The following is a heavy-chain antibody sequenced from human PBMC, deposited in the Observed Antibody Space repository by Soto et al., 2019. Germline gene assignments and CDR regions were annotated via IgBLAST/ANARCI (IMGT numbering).Heavy chain of an antibody. Sequence: ASVKVSCKASGYTFTGYYMHWVRQAPGQGLEWMGWINPNSGGTNYAQKFQGRVTMTRDTSISTAYMELSRLRSDDTAVCYCARDEAVAGSYYYYYGMDVWGQGTTVTVSS. V-gene: IGHV1-2*02. D-gene: IGHD6-19*01. CDR1: GYTFTGYY. J-gene: IGHJ6*02. CDR2: INPNSGGT. CDR3: ARDEAVAGSYYYYYGMDV.